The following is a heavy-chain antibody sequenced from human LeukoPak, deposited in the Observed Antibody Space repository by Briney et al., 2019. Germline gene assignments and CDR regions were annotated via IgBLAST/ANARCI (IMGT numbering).Heavy chain of an antibody. CDR1: GYTLTVLS. J-gene: IGHJ4*02. CDR3: ATLGYCGGGSCY. V-gene: IGHV1-24*01. D-gene: IGHD2-15*01. CDR2: FDPEDGET. Sequence: ASVKVSCKVSGYTLTVLSMHWVRQAPGKGLEWMGGFDPEDGETIYAQKFQGRVTMTEDTSTDTAYMELSSLRSEDTAVYYCATLGYCGGGSCYWGKGTLVTVSS.